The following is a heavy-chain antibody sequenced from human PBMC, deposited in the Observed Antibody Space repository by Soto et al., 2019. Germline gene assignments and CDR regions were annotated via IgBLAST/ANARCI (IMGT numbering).Heavy chain of an antibody. D-gene: IGHD6-13*01. CDR3: ARMSATGTRWFDP. V-gene: IGHV4-31*03. J-gene: IGHJ5*02. Sequence: NPSETLALTCTVSGGSFSSGAYHWSWIRQYPGKGLEGIGAISYRGNTYYNPSLKSRLSMSVDTSKNQFPLNLTSVTAADTAVYFCARMSATGTRWFDPWGQGTQVTVPS. CDR1: GGSFSSGAYH. CDR2: ISYRGNT.